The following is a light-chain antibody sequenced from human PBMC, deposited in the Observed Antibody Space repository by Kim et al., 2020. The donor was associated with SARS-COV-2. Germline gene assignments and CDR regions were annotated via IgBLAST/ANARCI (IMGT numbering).Light chain of an antibody. Sequence: GERVTSPCSGRSSNSGSNTVNWYQQLPGAAPKLHIYSNNQRPSGVPDRFSGSKSGTSASLAISGLQSEDEADYYCAAWDDGLNGVVFGGGTQLTVL. CDR1: SSNSGSNT. CDR3: AAWDDGLNGVV. V-gene: IGLV1-44*01. J-gene: IGLJ2*01. CDR2: SNN.